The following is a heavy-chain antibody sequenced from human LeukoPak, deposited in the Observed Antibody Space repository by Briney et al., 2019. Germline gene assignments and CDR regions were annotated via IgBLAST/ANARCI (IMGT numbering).Heavy chain of an antibody. V-gene: IGHV3-23*01. CDR2: ISGSGAGT. CDR1: GFTFSSYA. CDR3: AKAYGYSVPNWFDS. D-gene: IGHD5-18*01. J-gene: IGHJ5*01. Sequence: GGSLRLSCAASGFTFSSYAMSWVRQAPRKGLEWVSTISGSGAGTYYADSVKGRFTISRDNSKNTLYLQMNSLTAEDTAVCSCAKAYGYSVPNWFDSWGQGTLVTVSS.